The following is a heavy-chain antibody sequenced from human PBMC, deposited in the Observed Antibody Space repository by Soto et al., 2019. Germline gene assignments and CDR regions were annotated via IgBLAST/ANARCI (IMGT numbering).Heavy chain of an antibody. J-gene: IGHJ5*02. V-gene: IGHV4-39*01. CDR2: IYFTGNT. Sequence: PSETLSLTCTVSGGSITSSSHFWGWVRQPPGKGLEWIGTIYFTGNTYYTPSLKSRLTMSIDTSKNEFSLRLNSVTAADTAVYYCAGQTFTIAAASYGRSNWFDPWGPGPLVTVSS. CDR1: GGSITSSSHF. CDR3: AGQTFTIAAASYGRSNWFDP. D-gene: IGHD6-25*01.